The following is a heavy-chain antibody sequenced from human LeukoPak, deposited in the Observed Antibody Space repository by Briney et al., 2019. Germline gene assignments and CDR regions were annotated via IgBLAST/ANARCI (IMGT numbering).Heavy chain of an antibody. CDR3: AKDPPYYDFWSGYYH. CDR2: ISGSGGST. D-gene: IGHD3-3*01. Sequence: GGSLRLSCAASGFTVSSNYMSWVRQAPGKGLEWVSAISGSGGSTYYADSVKGRFTISRDNSKNTLYLQMNSLRAEDTAVYYCAKDPPYYDFWSGYYHWGQGTLVTVSS. V-gene: IGHV3-23*01. J-gene: IGHJ4*02. CDR1: GFTVSSNY.